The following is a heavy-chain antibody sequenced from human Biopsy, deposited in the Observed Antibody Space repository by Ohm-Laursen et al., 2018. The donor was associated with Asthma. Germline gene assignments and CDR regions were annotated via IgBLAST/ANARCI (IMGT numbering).Heavy chain of an antibody. V-gene: IGHV3-30*18. J-gene: IGHJ3*02. CDR3: AKERYYDFWSGYPI. CDR2: ISYDGREK. Sequence: SLRLSCAASGFAFGNYAMYWVRQAPGKGPEWVALISYDGREKGYVDSVKGRFTISRDNSKNTLYLQMNSLRAEDTAVYYCAKERYYDFWSGYPIWGQGAMVTVSS. D-gene: IGHD3-3*01. CDR1: GFAFGNYA.